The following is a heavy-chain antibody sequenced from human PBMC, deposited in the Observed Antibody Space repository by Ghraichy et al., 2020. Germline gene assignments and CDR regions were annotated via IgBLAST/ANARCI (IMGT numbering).Heavy chain of an antibody. V-gene: IGHV4-39*01. CDR2: FYYTGST. CDR3: ARLGYNWNLLDY. D-gene: IGHD1-20*01. CDR1: GGSISSSSYY. J-gene: IGHJ4*02. Sequence: SETLSLTCTVSGGSISSSSYYWGWIRQPPGKGLEWVGNFYYTGSTYYNPSLKSRVTISVDTSKEQFSLKLSAVTAADTAVYYCARLGYNWNLLDYWGQGTLVTVS.